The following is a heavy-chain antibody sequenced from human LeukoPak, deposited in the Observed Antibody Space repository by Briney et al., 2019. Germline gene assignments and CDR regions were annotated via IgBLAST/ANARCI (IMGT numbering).Heavy chain of an antibody. V-gene: IGHV4-59*08. CDR1: GASIRTYH. D-gene: IGHD4-23*01. CDR2: IYDSGYT. CDR3: ARLNKAGGSHQDFDC. J-gene: IGHJ4*02. Sequence: NASETLSLTCTVSGASIRTYHWSWFRQSPGKGLEWTASIYDSGYTNYSPSLKSRTTISVDTSNNQFSLRLTSVTAADTAVYYCARLNKAGGSHQDFDCWGQGTLVTVSS.